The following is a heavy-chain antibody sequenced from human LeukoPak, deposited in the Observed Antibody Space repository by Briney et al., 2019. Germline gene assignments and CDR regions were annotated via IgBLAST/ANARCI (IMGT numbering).Heavy chain of an antibody. V-gene: IGHV1-46*01. CDR2: INPSGGST. J-gene: IGHJ5*02. CDR3: ARGRVLRYSFTRFDP. D-gene: IGHD3-9*01. CDR1: GYTFTSYY. Sequence: ASVKVSCKASGYTFTSYYMHWVRQAPGQGLEWMGIINPSGGSTSYAQKFQGRVTMTRDMSTSTVYMELSSLRSEDTAVYYCARGRVLRYSFTRFDPWGQGTLVTVSS.